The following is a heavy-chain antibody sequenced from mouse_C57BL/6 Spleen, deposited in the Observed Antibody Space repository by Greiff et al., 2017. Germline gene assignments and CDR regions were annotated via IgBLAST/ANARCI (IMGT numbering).Heavy chain of an antibody. CDR1: GFTFSDYG. J-gene: IGHJ4*01. D-gene: IGHD2-1*01. CDR3: ARHYGNLYYYAMDY. Sequence: EVQLVESGGGLVKPGGSLKLSCAASGFTFSDYGMHWVRQAPEKGLEWVAYISSGSSTIYYADTVKGRFTISRDNAKNTLFLQMTSLRSEDTAMYYCARHYGNLYYYAMDYWGQGTSVTVSS. V-gene: IGHV5-17*01. CDR2: ISSGSSTI.